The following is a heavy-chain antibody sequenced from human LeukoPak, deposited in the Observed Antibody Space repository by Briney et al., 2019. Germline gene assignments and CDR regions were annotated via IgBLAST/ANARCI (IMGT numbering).Heavy chain of an antibody. CDR1: GGSISSGGYS. V-gene: IGHV4-30-4*07. Sequence: SETLSLTCAVSGGSISSGGYSWSWIRQPPGKGLEWIGYIYYSGSTYYNPSLKSRVTISVDTSKNQFSLKLSSVTAVDTAVYYCARGGATIFGAVISSYYMDVWGKGTTVTVSS. J-gene: IGHJ6*03. CDR3: ARGGATIFGAVISSYYMDV. CDR2: IYYSGST. D-gene: IGHD3-3*01.